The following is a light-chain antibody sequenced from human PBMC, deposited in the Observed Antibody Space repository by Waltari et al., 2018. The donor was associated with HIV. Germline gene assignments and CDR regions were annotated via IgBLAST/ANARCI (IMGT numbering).Light chain of an antibody. Sequence: QPVLTQPPSTSASLGASVTLTCTLNSGYSDYKVDWIQQRPGKGPQFVRRVGTGGIVGSQGYGTPYRFLVLGSGLNRFLTIKNIQEEDESDYHCGAGHGSGNNFVYVFGTGTRVTVL. CDR3: GAGHGSGNNFVYV. CDR1: SGYSDYK. CDR2: VGTGGIVG. J-gene: IGLJ1*01. V-gene: IGLV9-49*03.